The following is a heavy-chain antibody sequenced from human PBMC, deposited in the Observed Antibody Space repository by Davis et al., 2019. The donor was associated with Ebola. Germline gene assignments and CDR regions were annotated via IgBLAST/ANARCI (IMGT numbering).Heavy chain of an antibody. CDR2: INSDGSST. Sequence: PGGSLRLSCAASGFTFSSYWMHWVRQAPGKGLVWVSRINSDGSSTSYADSVKGRFTISRDNSKNTLYLQMNSLRAEDTAVYYCAKARDSYGSWYYFDYWGQGTLVTVSS. V-gene: IGHV3-74*01. J-gene: IGHJ4*02. CDR1: GFTFSSYW. CDR3: AKARDSYGSWYYFDY. D-gene: IGHD5-18*01.